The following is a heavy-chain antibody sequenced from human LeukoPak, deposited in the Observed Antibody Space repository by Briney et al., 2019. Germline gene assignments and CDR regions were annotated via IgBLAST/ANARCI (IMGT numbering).Heavy chain of an antibody. CDR1: GGSFSGYY. Sequence: PSETLSLTCAVYGGSFSGYYWSWIRQPPGKGLEWIGEINHSGSTNYNPSLKSRVTISVDTSKNQFSLKLSSVTAADTAVYYCARDQADYYGSGSYLVWGQGTLVTVSS. V-gene: IGHV4-34*01. D-gene: IGHD3-10*01. CDR2: INHSGST. CDR3: ARDQADYYGSGSYLV. J-gene: IGHJ4*02.